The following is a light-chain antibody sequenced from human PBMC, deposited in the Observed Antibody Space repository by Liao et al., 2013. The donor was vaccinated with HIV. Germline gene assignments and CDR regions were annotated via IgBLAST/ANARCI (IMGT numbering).Light chain of an antibody. CDR1: KLGDKF. CDR3: QAWDSSTWV. J-gene: IGLJ3*02. Sequence: SYELTQPPSVSVSPGQTASITCSGDKLGDKFVCWFQQKPGQSPVLVIYQDSKRPSGIPERFSGSNSGPTATLTISGTQSMDEADYYCQAWDSSTWVFGGGTKLTVL. CDR2: QDS. V-gene: IGLV3-1*01.